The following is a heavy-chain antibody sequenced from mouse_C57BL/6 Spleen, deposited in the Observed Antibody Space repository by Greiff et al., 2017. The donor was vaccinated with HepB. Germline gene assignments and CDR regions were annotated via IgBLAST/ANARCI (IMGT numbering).Heavy chain of an antibody. CDR1: GFTFSSYA. J-gene: IGHJ3*01. D-gene: IGHD2-4*01. Sequence: DVMLVESGGGLVKPGGSLKLSCAASGFTFSSYAMSWVRQTPEKRLEWVATISDGGSYTYYPDNVKGRFTISRDNAKNNLYLQMSHLKSEDTAMYYCARAFYDYDRFAYWGQGTLVTVSA. CDR2: ISDGGSYT. CDR3: ARAFYDYDRFAY. V-gene: IGHV5-4*03.